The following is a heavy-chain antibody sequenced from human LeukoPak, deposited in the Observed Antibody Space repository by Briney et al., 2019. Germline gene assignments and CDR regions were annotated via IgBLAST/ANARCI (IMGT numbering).Heavy chain of an antibody. J-gene: IGHJ4*02. D-gene: IGHD3-16*01. CDR1: GGTFSSYA. Sequence: ASVKVSCKASGGTFSSYAICWVRQAPGQGLEWMGRIIPILGIANYAQKFQGRVTITADKSTSTAYMELSSLRSEDTAVYYCASGGISTDYWGQGTLVTVSS. V-gene: IGHV1-69*04. CDR3: ASGGISTDY. CDR2: IIPILGIA.